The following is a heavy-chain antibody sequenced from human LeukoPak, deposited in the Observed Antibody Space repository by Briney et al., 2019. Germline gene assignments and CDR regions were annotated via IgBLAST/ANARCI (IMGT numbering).Heavy chain of an antibody. CDR2: IIPILGTA. J-gene: IGHJ5*01. Sequence: SVKVSCKASGVTFSSYTISWVRQAPGQGLEWMVSIIPILGTANYAQQFQGRVTITAERSTSTAYMRLSSRRSEDTAVYYGARGVEYYDFWSVYPNNTEYDWFDPWGQGTLVTRSS. V-gene: IGHV1-69*08. D-gene: IGHD3-3*01. CDR1: GVTFSSYT. CDR3: ARGVEYYDFWSVYPNNTEYDWFDP.